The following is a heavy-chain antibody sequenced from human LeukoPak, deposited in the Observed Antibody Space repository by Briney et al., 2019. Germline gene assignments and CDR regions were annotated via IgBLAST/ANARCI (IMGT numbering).Heavy chain of an antibody. CDR2: IIPIFGTA. Sequence: GASAKVSCKASGGTFSSYAISWVRQAPGQGLEWMGGIIPIFGTANYAQKFQGRVTITADKSTSTAYMELSSLRSEDTAVYYCARGGGYCSSTSCPEFDYWGQGTLVTVSS. CDR3: ARGGGYCSSTSCPEFDY. CDR1: GGTFSSYA. V-gene: IGHV1-69*06. J-gene: IGHJ4*02. D-gene: IGHD2-2*01.